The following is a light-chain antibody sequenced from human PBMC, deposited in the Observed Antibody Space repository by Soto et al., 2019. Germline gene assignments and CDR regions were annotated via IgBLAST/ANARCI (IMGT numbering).Light chain of an antibody. CDR3: VLYMGSGISV. CDR2: NTN. V-gene: IGLV8-61*01. J-gene: IGLJ2*01. Sequence: QTVVTQEPSFSVSPGGTVTLTCGLSSGSVSTNYYPSWYQQTPGQPPRTLMYNTNTRSSGVPDRFSGSILGNKAALTITEAQADDESDYYCVLYMGSGISVFGGGTQLTVL. CDR1: SGSVSTNYY.